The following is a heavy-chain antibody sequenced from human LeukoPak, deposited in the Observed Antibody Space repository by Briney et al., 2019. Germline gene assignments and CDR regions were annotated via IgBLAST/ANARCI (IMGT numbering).Heavy chain of an antibody. CDR2: IYYSGST. CDR3: AREIAAQSGLDY. V-gene: IGHV4-59*12. CDR1: GGSISSYY. Sequence: PSETLSLTCTVSGGSISSYYWSWIRQPPGKGLEWIGYIYYSGSTNYNPSLKSRVTISVDTSKNQFSLKLRSVTAADTAVYYCAREIAAQSGLDYWGQGTLVTVSS. J-gene: IGHJ4*02. D-gene: IGHD1-1*01.